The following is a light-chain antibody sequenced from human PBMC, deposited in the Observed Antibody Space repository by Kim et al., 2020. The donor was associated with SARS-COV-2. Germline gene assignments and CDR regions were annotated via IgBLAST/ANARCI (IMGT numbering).Light chain of an antibody. CDR2: SDR. Sequence: AQGQTAEITGGGNRIGTKSVHWYQQRPGQAPVVVIYSDRERPSGIPERFSGSNSGSTATLTLSGVEAGDEADYYCQVWDTNSDHVVFGGGTQLTVL. CDR1: RIGTKS. J-gene: IGLJ3*02. V-gene: IGLV3-21*04. CDR3: QVWDTNSDHVV.